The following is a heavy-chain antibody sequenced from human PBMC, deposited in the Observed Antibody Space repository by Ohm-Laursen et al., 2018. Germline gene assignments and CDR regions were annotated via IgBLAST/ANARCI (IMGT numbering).Heavy chain of an antibody. J-gene: IGHJ6*02. Sequence: TLSLTCTVSGGSISSYYWSWIRQPPGKGLEWIGYIYYSGSTDYNPSLKSRVTISVDTSKNQFSLKLSSVTAADTAVYYCARGLGGYDFWSGYYGPHYYYYGMDVWGQGTTVTVSS. CDR2: IYYSGST. CDR3: ARGLGGYDFWSGYYGPHYYYYGMDV. D-gene: IGHD3-3*01. CDR1: GGSISSYY. V-gene: IGHV4-59*08.